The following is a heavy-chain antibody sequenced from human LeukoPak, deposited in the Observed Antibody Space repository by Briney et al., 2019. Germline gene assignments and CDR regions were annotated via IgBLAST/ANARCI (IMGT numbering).Heavy chain of an antibody. CDR3: ARDGYGDSTGAFDV. CDR1: GFTFSSYS. Sequence: GGSLRLSCAASGFTFSSYSMNWVRQAPGKGLEWVSSITSSSSYIYYADSVKGRFTISRDNAKKSVYLQMNSLRADDTAVYYCARDGYGDSTGAFDVWGQGTMVTVSS. J-gene: IGHJ3*01. CDR2: ITSSSSYI. V-gene: IGHV3-21*03. D-gene: IGHD4-17*01.